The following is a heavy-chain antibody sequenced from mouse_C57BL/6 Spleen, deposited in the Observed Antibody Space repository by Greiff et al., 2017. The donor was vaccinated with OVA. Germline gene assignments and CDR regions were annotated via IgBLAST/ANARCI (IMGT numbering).Heavy chain of an antibody. CDR3: ARELNYAMDY. CDR2: IYPGDGDT. CDR1: GYAFSSYW. D-gene: IGHD1-1*01. J-gene: IGHJ4*01. V-gene: IGHV1-80*01. Sequence: QVHVKQSGAELVKPGASVKISCKASGYAFSSYWMNWVKQRPGKGLEWIGQIYPGDGDTNYNGKFKGKATLTADKSSSTAYMQLSSLTSEDSAVYFCARELNYAMDYWGQGTSVTVSS.